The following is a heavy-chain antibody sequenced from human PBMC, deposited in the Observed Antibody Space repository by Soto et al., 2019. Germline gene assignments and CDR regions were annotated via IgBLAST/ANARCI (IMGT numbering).Heavy chain of an antibody. Sequence: GGSLRLSCAASGFTFSSYSMNWVRQAPGKGLEWVSSISSSSSYIYYADSVKGRFTISRDNAKNSLYLQMNSLRAEDTAVYYCARETLTAGGGYDNEDAFDIWGQGTMVTVSS. CDR1: GFTFSSYS. CDR3: ARETLTAGGGYDNEDAFDI. V-gene: IGHV3-21*01. CDR2: ISSSSSYI. J-gene: IGHJ3*02. D-gene: IGHD5-12*01.